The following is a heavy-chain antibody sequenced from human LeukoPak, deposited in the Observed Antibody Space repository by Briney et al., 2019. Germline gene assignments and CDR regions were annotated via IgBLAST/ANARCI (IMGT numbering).Heavy chain of an antibody. CDR3: SRQKGGTINCDY. CDR1: GGSISSYY. J-gene: IGHJ4*02. Sequence: PSETLSLTCTVSGGSISSYYWGWIRQPPGKGLEWIGSIYHSGSTYYNPSLKSRVTLSVDTSKHQFSLKLSSVTAADTAVYYCSRQKGGTINCDYWGQGTLVTVSS. V-gene: IGHV4-38-2*02. D-gene: IGHD1-1*01. CDR2: IYHSGST.